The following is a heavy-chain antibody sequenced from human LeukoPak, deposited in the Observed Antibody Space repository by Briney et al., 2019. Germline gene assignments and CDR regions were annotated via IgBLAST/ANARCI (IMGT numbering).Heavy chain of an antibody. D-gene: IGHD4-17*01. Sequence: SETLSLTCTVSGGSISSYYWSWIRQPPGKGLGWIGYIYYSGSTNYNPSLKSRVTISVDTSKNQFSLKLSSVTAADTAVYYCARVSPATVTAYGMDVWGQGTTVTVSS. CDR2: IYYSGST. CDR1: GGSISSYY. J-gene: IGHJ6*02. CDR3: ARVSPATVTAYGMDV. V-gene: IGHV4-59*01.